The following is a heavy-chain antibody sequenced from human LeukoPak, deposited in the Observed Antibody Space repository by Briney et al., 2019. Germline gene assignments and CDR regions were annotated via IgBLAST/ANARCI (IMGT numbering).Heavy chain of an antibody. V-gene: IGHV4-59*11. Sequence: SETLSLTCTTSGGSISTHYWTWIRQPPGKGLEWIGYVLYSGITNYNPSLRSRITISVDTSQNQFSLSLRSVTAADTGVYYCARDLTTVTKGFDIWGQGTMVTVSS. D-gene: IGHD4-17*01. CDR1: GGSISTHY. CDR3: ARDLTTVTKGFDI. J-gene: IGHJ3*02. CDR2: VLYSGIT.